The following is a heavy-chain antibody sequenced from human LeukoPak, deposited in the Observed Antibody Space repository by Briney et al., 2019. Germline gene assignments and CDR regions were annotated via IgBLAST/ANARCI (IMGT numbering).Heavy chain of an antibody. CDR3: ANSDRDYFDY. Sequence: PGGSLRLSCAASGFTFTSYALSWVRQAPGKGLEWVSAISGDGGSTFYADSVKGRFTTSRDNSKNTLYLQLNSLRAEDTAVYFCANSDRDYFDYWGQGTLVTVSS. CDR2: ISGDGGST. J-gene: IGHJ4*02. CDR1: GFTFTSYA. V-gene: IGHV3-23*01.